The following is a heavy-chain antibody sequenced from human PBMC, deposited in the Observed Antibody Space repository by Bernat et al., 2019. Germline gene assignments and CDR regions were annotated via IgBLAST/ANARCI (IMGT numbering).Heavy chain of an antibody. CDR3: ARDNIAVAGGFDY. Sequence: QVQLVQSGAEVKKPGASVKVSCKASGYTFTSYAMHWVRQAPGQRLEWMGWINAGNGNTKYSQKFQGRVTITRDTSASTAYMKLSSLRSEDTAVYYCARDNIAVAGGFDYWGQGTLVTVSS. J-gene: IGHJ4*02. CDR1: GYTFTSYA. V-gene: IGHV1-3*01. D-gene: IGHD6-19*01. CDR2: INAGNGNT.